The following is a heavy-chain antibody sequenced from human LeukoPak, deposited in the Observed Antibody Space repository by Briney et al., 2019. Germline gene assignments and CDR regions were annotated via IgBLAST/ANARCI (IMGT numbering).Heavy chain of an antibody. CDR2: IYSGGNT. CDR3: ARDRPYYDILTGYYIGEAFDI. D-gene: IGHD3-9*01. Sequence: PGGSLRLSCAASGFTFSSYAMSWVRQAPGKGLEWVSVIYSGGNTYYADSVKGRFTISRGNSKNTPYLQMNSLRAEDTAVYYCARDRPYYDILTGYYIGEAFDIWGQGTMVTVSS. V-gene: IGHV3-53*01. CDR1: GFTFSSYA. J-gene: IGHJ3*02.